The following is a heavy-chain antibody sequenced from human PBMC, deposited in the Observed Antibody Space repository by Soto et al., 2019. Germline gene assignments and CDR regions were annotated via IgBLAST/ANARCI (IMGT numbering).Heavy chain of an antibody. Sequence: GGSLRLSCVASGFIFDDYGMNWVRQVPGKGLEWVSGINWNGGTTHYADSVKGRFTISRDNAKNSLYLQMNSLRVEDTALYYCAKSQSPMVRGVIEAFDYWGQGTLVTVSS. CDR3: AKSQSPMVRGVIEAFDY. J-gene: IGHJ4*02. CDR1: GFIFDDYG. V-gene: IGHV3-20*04. D-gene: IGHD3-10*01. CDR2: INWNGGTT.